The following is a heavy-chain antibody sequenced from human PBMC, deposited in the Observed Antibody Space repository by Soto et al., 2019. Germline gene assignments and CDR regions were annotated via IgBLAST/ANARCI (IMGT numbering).Heavy chain of an antibody. D-gene: IGHD1-26*01. CDR3: ARDSATYXY. CDR1: GFIFTNYA. J-gene: IGHJ4*02. V-gene: IGHV3-23*01. CDR2: ISAGSSGT. Sequence: GSLRLSCAASGFIFTNYAMTWVRQAPGKGLEWVSSISAGSSGTYYADSVKGRFTISRDNSKNTLYLQMNSLSTEDTAVYYCARDSATYXYWGQGTLVXVSS.